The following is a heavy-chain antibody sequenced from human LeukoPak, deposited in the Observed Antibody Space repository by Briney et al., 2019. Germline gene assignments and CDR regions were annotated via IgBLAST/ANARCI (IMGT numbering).Heavy chain of an antibody. CDR3: ARVTIQLSARSAFDI. CDR2: IWYDGSNK. V-gene: IGHV3-33*01. CDR1: GFTFSSYG. D-gene: IGHD5-18*01. Sequence: GGSLRLSCAASGFTFSSYGMHWVSQAPGKGLEWVAVIWYDGSNKYYADSVKGRFTISRDNTKNTLYLQMNSLRAEDTAVYYCARVTIQLSARSAFDISGQGTMVTVSS. J-gene: IGHJ3*02.